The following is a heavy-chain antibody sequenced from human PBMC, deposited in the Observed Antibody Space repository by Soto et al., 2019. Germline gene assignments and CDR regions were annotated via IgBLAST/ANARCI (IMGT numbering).Heavy chain of an antibody. CDR3: ARLGERYYYYYYMDV. CDR2: VHTGST. Sequence: SETLSLTCTVSGASISSSGYYWGWIRQPPGEGLEWIGSVHTGSTYYNPSLKSRVTISVDTSKNLFSLELRSVTAADTALYYCARLGERYYYYYYMDVWGKGTTVTVSS. V-gene: IGHV4-39*01. CDR1: GASISSSGYY. D-gene: IGHD1-1*01. J-gene: IGHJ6*03.